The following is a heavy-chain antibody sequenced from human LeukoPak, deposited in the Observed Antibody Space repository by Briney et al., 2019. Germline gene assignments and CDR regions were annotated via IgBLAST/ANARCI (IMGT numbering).Heavy chain of an antibody. CDR3: ARSNDFWSGYSDYYGMDV. Sequence: ASVKVSCKASGYTFTSYDINWVRQAPGQGLEWMGWMNPNSGNTGYAQKFQGRVTMTRNTSISTAYMELSSLRSEDTAVYYCARSNDFWSGYSDYYGMDVWGQGTTVTVSS. CDR2: MNPNSGNT. D-gene: IGHD3-3*01. V-gene: IGHV1-8*01. CDR1: GYTFTSYD. J-gene: IGHJ6*02.